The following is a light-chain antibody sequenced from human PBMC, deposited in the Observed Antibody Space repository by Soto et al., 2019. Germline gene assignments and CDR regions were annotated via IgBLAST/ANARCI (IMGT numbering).Light chain of an antibody. Sequence: QFVLTQPPSVSGTPGQKVTISCSGSTSNVGRNYVYWYQQVPGTAPKLLIYRNDRRPSGVPDRFSGSKSDTSASLAISGLRAEDGVDYYCASWDDNLSGVVFGGGTKVTVL. V-gene: IGLV1-47*01. CDR2: RND. CDR1: TSNVGRNY. J-gene: IGLJ2*01. CDR3: ASWDDNLSGVV.